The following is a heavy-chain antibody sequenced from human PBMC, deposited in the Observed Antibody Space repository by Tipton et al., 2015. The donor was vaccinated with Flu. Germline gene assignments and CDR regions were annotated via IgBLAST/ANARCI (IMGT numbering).Heavy chain of an antibody. D-gene: IGHD4-23*01. V-gene: IGHV4-39*07. CDR3: ARVGVVTPFDY. J-gene: IGHJ4*02. CDR1: GGSISSSSYY. Sequence: LRLSCTVSGGSISSSSYYWGWIRQPPGKGLEWIGSIYYSGSTYYNPSLKSRVTISVDTSKNQFSLKLSSVTVADTAVYYCARVGVVTPFDYLCQGTLVTVSS. CDR2: IYYSGST.